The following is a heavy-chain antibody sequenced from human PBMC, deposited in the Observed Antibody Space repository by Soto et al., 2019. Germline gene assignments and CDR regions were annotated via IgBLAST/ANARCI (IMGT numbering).Heavy chain of an antibody. CDR2: IYYSGST. J-gene: IGHJ4*02. Sequence: PSETLSLTCTVSGGSISSYYWSWIRQPPGKGLEWIGYIYYSGSTNYNPSLKSRVTISVDTSKNQFSLKLSSVTAADTAVYYCARGEDSSGWYPPDYWGQGTLVTVSS. CDR1: GGSISSYY. V-gene: IGHV4-59*01. CDR3: ARGEDSSGWYPPDY. D-gene: IGHD6-19*01.